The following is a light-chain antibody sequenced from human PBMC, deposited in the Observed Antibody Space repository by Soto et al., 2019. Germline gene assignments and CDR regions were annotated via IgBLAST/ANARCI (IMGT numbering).Light chain of an antibody. V-gene: IGKV2-30*01. Sequence: DVVMTQSPLSLPVTLGQPASISCRSSRSLVYSDGNAYLNWFQQRPGQSPRRLIYKASNRDSGVPGRCRGSGSGSDSTLQISRVEAEDVGVDYSLLPTHGPPMLGRWTRVEI. CDR3: LLPTHGPPM. CDR2: KAS. J-gene: IGKJ1*01. CDR1: RSLVYSDGNAY.